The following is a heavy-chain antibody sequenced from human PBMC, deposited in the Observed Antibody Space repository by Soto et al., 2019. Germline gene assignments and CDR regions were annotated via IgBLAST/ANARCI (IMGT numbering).Heavy chain of an antibody. Sequence: SETLSLTSPFSGFSISSYYWSWIRQPPGKGLEWIGYIYYSGSTNYNPSLKSRVTISVDTSKNQFSLKLSSVTAADTAVYYCARHRSPSSWFDYWGQGTLVTVSS. D-gene: IGHD6-13*01. CDR1: GFSISSYY. CDR3: ARHRSPSSWFDY. CDR2: IYYSGST. J-gene: IGHJ4*02. V-gene: IGHV4-59*01.